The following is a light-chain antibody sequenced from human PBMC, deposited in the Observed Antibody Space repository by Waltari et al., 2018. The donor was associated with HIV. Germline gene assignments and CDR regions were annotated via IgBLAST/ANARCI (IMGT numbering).Light chain of an antibody. J-gene: IGLJ3*02. Sequence: TVVTQESSVTVSPGGTVTLTCASSTGPVTSGNSPNWFQQKPGQEPRTLIYTTDNKYSGTPARFSGSLLGRKAALTLSGVQPEDEGDYYCLLFYGGAVGVFGGGTKLTVL. CDR2: TTD. V-gene: IGLV7-43*01. CDR3: LLFYGGAVGV. CDR1: TGPVTSGNS.